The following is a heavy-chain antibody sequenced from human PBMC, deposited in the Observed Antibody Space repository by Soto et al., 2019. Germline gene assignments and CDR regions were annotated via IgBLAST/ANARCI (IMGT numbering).Heavy chain of an antibody. CDR2: VYPSDSDV. CDR1: GYRFTSPW. Sequence: PGEPLKISCHGSGYRFTSPWIGWVRQMPGKGLEWLGNVYPSDSDVRYSPSFEGRVTISADNSINTAYLHLLNLKASDTAIYYCTKGATSPFGSWGQGTRVTVSS. D-gene: IGHD3-16*01. CDR3: TKGATSPFGS. V-gene: IGHV5-51*01. J-gene: IGHJ4*02.